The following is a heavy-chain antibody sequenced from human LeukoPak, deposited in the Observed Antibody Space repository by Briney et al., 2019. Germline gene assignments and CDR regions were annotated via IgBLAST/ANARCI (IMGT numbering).Heavy chain of an antibody. D-gene: IGHD3-22*01. CDR3: ARQPTSYYYDSSGSNWFDP. CDR2: INPNSGGT. Sequence: GASVKVSCKASGYTFTGYYMHWVRQAPGQGLEWMGWINPNSGGTNYAQKFQGRVTMTRDTSISTAYMELSRLRSDDTAVYYCARQPTSYYYDSSGSNWFDPWGQGTLVTVSS. CDR1: GYTFTGYY. V-gene: IGHV1-2*02. J-gene: IGHJ5*02.